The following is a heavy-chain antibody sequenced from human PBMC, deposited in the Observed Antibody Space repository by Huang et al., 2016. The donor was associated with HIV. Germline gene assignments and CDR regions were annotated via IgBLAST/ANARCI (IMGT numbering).Heavy chain of an antibody. V-gene: IGHV3-30*18. CDR2: IAYDAKTK. D-gene: IGHD6-13*01. Sequence: QVQLVESGGGVVQPGRSLRISLAASGFTFSSYGMHWVRQAPGKGLEWVAVIAYDAKTKYYADSVKGRFSISRDKSKTTVYLQLNSLRLEDTAVYYCAKGGSAAAVIDFWGQGTLVTVSS. CDR3: AKGGSAAAVIDF. J-gene: IGHJ4*02. CDR1: GFTFSSYG.